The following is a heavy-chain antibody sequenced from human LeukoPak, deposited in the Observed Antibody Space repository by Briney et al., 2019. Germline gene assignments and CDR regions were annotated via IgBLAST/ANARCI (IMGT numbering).Heavy chain of an antibody. CDR1: GGTFSRYA. CDR2: IVPIFGTA. Sequence: SVKVSCKASGGTFSRYAVSWVRQAPGQGLEWMGGIVPIFGTANYAQKFQGRVTITADESTGTAYMDLSSLRYEDTAVYYCARGRRWLRTIDYWGQGTLVTVSS. D-gene: IGHD5-24*01. CDR3: ARGRRWLRTIDY. J-gene: IGHJ4*02. V-gene: IGHV1-69*01.